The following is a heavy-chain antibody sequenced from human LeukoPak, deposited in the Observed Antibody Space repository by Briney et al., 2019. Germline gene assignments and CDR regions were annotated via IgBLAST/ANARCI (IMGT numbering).Heavy chain of an antibody. D-gene: IGHD4-23*01. CDR2: ISYDGSNK. J-gene: IGHJ4*02. Sequence: PGRSLRLSCAASGFTFSGYGMHWVRQAPGKGLEWVAVISYDGSNKYYADSVKGRFTISRDNSKNTLYLQMNSLRAEDTAVYYCAKDLTVVTDSPDYWGQGTLVTVSS. CDR1: GFTFSGYG. V-gene: IGHV3-30*18. CDR3: AKDLTVVTDSPDY.